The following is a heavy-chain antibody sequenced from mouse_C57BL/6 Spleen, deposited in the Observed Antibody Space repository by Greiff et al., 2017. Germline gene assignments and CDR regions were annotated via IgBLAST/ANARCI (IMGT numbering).Heavy chain of an antibody. D-gene: IGHD2-3*01. J-gene: IGHJ4*01. Sequence: QVQLQQSGPELVKPGASVKISCKASGYAFSSSWMNWVKQRPGKGLEWIGRIYPGDGDTNYNGKFKGKATLTADKSSSTAYMQLSSLTSEDSAVYFGAREGEWLLRAMDYWGQGTSVTVSS. CDR1: GYAFSSSW. CDR3: AREGEWLLRAMDY. V-gene: IGHV1-82*01. CDR2: IYPGDGDT.